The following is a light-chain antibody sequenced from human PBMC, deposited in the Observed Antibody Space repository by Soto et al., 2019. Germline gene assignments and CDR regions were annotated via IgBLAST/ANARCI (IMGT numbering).Light chain of an antibody. J-gene: IGKJ1*01. Sequence: DIQMTQSPSTLSASVGDRATITCRASQNINMWLAWYRQEPGKAPNLLIYKASNLESGVPSRFSGSGSGTEFSLTISSLQPDDFATYYCQQYNSYSSWTFGQGTKVDIK. CDR3: QQYNSYSSWT. CDR1: QNINMW. V-gene: IGKV1-5*03. CDR2: KAS.